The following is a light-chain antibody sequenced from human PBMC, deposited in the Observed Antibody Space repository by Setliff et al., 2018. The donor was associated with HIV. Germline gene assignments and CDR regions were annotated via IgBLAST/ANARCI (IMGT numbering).Light chain of an antibody. Sequence: DIQMTQVPSTLSASVGDRVTITCRASEDIFKWLAWYQQKPGTAPKLLISKASILESGVPSRFSGSGSGTQFTLTINSLQPDDSATYYCQQYNSFSLTFGGGTKVDIK. CDR2: KAS. J-gene: IGKJ4*01. CDR3: QQYNSFSLT. CDR1: EDIFKW. V-gene: IGKV1-5*03.